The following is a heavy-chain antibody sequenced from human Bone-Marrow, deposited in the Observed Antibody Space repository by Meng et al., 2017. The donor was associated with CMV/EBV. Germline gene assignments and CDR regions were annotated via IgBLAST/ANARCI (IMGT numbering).Heavy chain of an antibody. Sequence: GESQKISCAASGFTFSSYGMHWVRQAPGKGLEWVAFIRYDGSNKYYADSVKGRFTISRDNSKNTLYLQMNSLRAEDTAVYYCANGIVEEANGMDVWGRGTTVPVSS. V-gene: IGHV3-30*02. CDR2: IRYDGSNK. CDR3: ANGIVEEANGMDV. CDR1: GFTFSSYG. J-gene: IGHJ6*02. D-gene: IGHD2-21*01.